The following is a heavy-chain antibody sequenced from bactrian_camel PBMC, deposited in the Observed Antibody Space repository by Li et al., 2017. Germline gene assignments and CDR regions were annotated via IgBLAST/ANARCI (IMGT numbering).Heavy chain of an antibody. D-gene: IGHD6*01. Sequence: VQAGGSLRLSCVASGYKYSGSCIGWFRQAPGKEREGVAVFCTPSRNPYYGDSVKGRFTVSRDNAKNTVYLQMNSLNPEDTAVYYCVRDLDGSWSLGYWGQGTQVTVS. CDR1: GYKYSGSC. CDR3: VRDLDGSWSLGY. CDR2: FCTPSRNP. J-gene: IGHJ4*01. V-gene: IGHV3-3*01.